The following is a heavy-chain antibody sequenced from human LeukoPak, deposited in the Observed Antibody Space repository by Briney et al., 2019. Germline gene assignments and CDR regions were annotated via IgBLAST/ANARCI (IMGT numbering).Heavy chain of an antibody. Sequence: SETLSLTCAVSGGSISTCYWSWIRQPPGKGLEWIGYIYYSGSTNYNPSLKGRVTISVDTSKNQFSLKLSSVTAADTAVYYCARDGGNSWYHYWGQGTLVTVSS. CDR3: ARDGGNSWYHY. CDR1: GGSISTCY. J-gene: IGHJ4*02. V-gene: IGHV4-59*01. D-gene: IGHD6-13*01. CDR2: IYYSGST.